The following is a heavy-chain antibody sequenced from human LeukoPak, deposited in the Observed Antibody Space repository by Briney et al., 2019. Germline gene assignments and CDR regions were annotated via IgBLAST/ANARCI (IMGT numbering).Heavy chain of an antibody. CDR1: GGSVSSSSYY. D-gene: IGHD2-2*01. J-gene: IGHJ5*02. CDR2: IYYTGST. Sequence: SETLSLTCTLSGGSVSSSSYYWGWIRQPPGKGLEWVGSIYYTGSTYYNPSLKSRVTMSVDTSKNQFSLKLSSVTAADTAVYYCARGVVPAAINWFDPWGQGTLVTVSS. V-gene: IGHV4-39*07. CDR3: ARGVVPAAINWFDP.